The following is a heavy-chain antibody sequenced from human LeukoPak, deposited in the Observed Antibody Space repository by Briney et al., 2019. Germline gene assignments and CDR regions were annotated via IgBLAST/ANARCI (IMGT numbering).Heavy chain of an antibody. CDR3: ARLEAVAGTVYYFDY. CDR1: GYSFTSYW. V-gene: IGHV5-51*01. Sequence: GESLKISCKGSGYSFTSYWIGWARPMPGKGLEWMGIIYPGDSDTRYGPSFQGQVTISADKSISTAYLQWSSLKASDTAMYYCARLEAVAGTVYYFDYWGQGTLVTVSS. CDR2: IYPGDSDT. D-gene: IGHD6-19*01. J-gene: IGHJ4*02.